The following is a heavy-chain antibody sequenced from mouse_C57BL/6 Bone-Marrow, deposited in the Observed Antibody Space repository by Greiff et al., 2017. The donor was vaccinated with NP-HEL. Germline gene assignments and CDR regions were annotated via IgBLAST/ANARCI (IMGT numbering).Heavy chain of an antibody. CDR1: GFNIKDDY. V-gene: IGHV14-4*01. J-gene: IGHJ3*01. CDR3: TRGDGYDWFAY. Sequence: VQLQQSGAELVRPGASVKLSCTASGFNIKDDYMHWVKQRPEQGLEWIGWIDPENGDTEYASKFQGKATITADTSSNTAYLQLSSLTSEDTAVYDCTRGDGYDWFAYWGQGTLVTVSA. CDR2: IDPENGDT. D-gene: IGHD2-2*01.